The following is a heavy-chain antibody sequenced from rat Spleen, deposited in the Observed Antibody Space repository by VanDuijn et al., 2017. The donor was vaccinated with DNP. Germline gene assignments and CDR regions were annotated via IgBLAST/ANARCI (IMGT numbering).Heavy chain of an antibody. Sequence: EVKLVESGGGLVQPGRSLKLSCVASGFNFNDYWMGWVRQAPGKGLEWIGQINKDSSAIAYIPSLKDKFTISRDNDQNTLHLQMSNLGSEDTAFYYCARGPNYGGWSDYFDYWGQGVTVTVSS. J-gene: IGHJ2*01. CDR3: ARGPNYGGWSDYFDY. CDR2: INKDSSAI. V-gene: IGHV4-2*01. CDR1: GFNFNDYW. D-gene: IGHD1-11*01.